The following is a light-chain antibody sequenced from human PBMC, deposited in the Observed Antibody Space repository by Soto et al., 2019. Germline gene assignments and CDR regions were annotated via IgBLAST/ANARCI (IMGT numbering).Light chain of an antibody. V-gene: IGKV3-15*01. Sequence: EIVMTQSPATLSVSPGERATLSCRASQSVSSNLAWYQQKPGQAPRLLIYGASTGATGIPARFSGSGSGTEFTLTISSLQSEDFAVYYCQQGKTFGQGTKVEIK. CDR2: GAS. CDR1: QSVSSN. J-gene: IGKJ1*01. CDR3: QQGKT.